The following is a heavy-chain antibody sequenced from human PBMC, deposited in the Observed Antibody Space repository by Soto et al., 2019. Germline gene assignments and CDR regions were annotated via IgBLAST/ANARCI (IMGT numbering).Heavy chain of an antibody. Sequence: QVQLQESGPGLVKPSETLSLICTVSGGSISNHFWDWIRQPPGKGLEWIGRIFSSGSTNYHASLKSRVTKSVDTSKNQVALKLTSMTAADTAVYYCARHVASPGVSGCWGAFDIWGQGTMVTVSS. CDR3: ARHVASPGVSGCWGAFDI. CDR1: GGSISNHF. J-gene: IGHJ3*02. D-gene: IGHD6-19*01. CDR2: IFSSGST. V-gene: IGHV4-4*07.